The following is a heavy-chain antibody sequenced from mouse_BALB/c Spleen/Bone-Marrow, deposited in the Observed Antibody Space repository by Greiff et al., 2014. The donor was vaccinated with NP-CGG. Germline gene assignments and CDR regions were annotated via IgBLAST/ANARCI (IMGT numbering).Heavy chain of an antibody. J-gene: IGHJ4*01. V-gene: IGHV2-9*02. CDR3: ARITTAAGAMDY. D-gene: IGHD1-2*01. CDR2: IWADGST. CDR1: GFSLTSYG. Sequence: VKLMESGPGLVAPSQSLSITCTVSGFSLTSYGVHWVRQPPGRGLEWLGVIWADGSTNYNSALMSRLSIRKDNSKSQVFLRMNSLQTEDTAMYYCARITTAAGAMDYWGQGTSVTVSS.